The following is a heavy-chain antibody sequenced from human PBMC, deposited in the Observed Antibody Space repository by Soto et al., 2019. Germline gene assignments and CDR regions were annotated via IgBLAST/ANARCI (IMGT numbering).Heavy chain of an antibody. J-gene: IGHJ3*02. CDR2: IIPIFGTA. CDR1: GFAFRNYA. V-gene: IGHV1-69*01. CDR3: ARIEPAADDAFDI. D-gene: IGHD6-13*01. Sequence: GGSLRLSCVASGFAFRNYAMSWVRQAPGKGLEWMGGIIPIFGTANYAQKFQGRVTITADESTSTAYMELSSLRSEDTAVYYCARIEPAADDAFDIWGQGTMVTVSS.